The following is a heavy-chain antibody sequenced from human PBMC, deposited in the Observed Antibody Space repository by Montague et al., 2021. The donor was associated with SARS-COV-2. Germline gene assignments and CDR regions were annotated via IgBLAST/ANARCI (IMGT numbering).Heavy chain of an antibody. Sequence: SRRLSCAASGFTLSSHWMHWVRQAPGEGLVWVSRINSDGRNLGYADSVEGRFTISRNNAQNTLYLQMNSLRAEDTAVYYCARDRVVGVTTNTLDIWGQGTMVTVSS. D-gene: IGHD3-22*01. CDR3: ARDRVVGVTTNTLDI. J-gene: IGHJ3*02. CDR1: GFTLSSHW. V-gene: IGHV3-74*01. CDR2: INSDGRNL.